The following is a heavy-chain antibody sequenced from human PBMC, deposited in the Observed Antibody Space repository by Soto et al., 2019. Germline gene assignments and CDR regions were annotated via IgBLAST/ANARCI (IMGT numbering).Heavy chain of an antibody. CDR2: ISAYNGNT. CDR1: GYTFTSYG. CDR3: ASEYSSGWYKSDAFDI. D-gene: IGHD6-19*01. Sequence: GASVKVSCKASGYTFTSYGISWVRQAPGQGLEWMGWISAYNGNTNYAQKLQGRVTMTTDTSTSTAYMELRSLRSDDTAVHYCASEYSSGWYKSDAFDIWGQGTMVTVSS. J-gene: IGHJ3*02. V-gene: IGHV1-18*01.